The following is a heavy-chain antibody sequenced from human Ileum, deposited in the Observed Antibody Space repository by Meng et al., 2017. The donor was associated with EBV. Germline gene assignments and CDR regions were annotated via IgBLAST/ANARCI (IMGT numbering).Heavy chain of an antibody. D-gene: IGHD6-13*01. V-gene: IGHV3-23*04. Sequence: EVQLVESGGGLVQPGGSLSFSCAASGFTFSNYAMGWVSQASGKGLEWVSSMSGSGGTSANADSVKGRFTISRDNSKNTLYLQMNSLRAEDAAVYYCAKGRVAAGVSFGVDVWGPGTTVTVS. CDR3: AKGRVAAGVSFGVDV. CDR2: MSGSGGTS. J-gene: IGHJ6*02. CDR1: GFTFSNYA.